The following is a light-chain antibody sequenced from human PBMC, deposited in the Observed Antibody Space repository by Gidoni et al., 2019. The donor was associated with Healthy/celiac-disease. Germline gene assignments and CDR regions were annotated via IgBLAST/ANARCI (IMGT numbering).Light chain of an antibody. CDR2: KDI. V-gene: IGLV3-25*03. CDR3: QSADSSGTYVV. Sequence: SYELTQPPPTSVSPGQTARITCSGDALPKQYAYWYQQKPGQAPVLVIYKDIERPSGIPERFSGSSSGTTVTLTISGVQAEDEADYYCQSADSSGTYVVFGGGTKLTVL. J-gene: IGLJ2*01. CDR1: ALPKQY.